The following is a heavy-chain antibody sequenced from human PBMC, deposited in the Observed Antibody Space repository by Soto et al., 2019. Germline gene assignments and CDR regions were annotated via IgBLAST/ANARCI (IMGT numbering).Heavy chain of an antibody. CDR3: ASSFSGSYYLKYWFAP. D-gene: IGHD3-10*01. V-gene: IGHV4-34*01. CDR1: GGSFSGYY. J-gene: IGHJ5*02. Sequence: SETLSLTCAVYGGSFSGYYWSWIRQPPGKGLEWIGEINHSGSTNYNPSLKSRVTISVDTSKNQFSLKLSSVTAADTAVYYCASSFSGSYYLKYWFAPWGQGTLVTVSS. CDR2: INHSGST.